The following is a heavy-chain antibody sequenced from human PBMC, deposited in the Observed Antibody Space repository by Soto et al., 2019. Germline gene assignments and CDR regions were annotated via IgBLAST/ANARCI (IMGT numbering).Heavy chain of an antibody. CDR2: IYYSGST. Sequence: QVQLQESGPGLVKPSQTLSLTCTVSGGSISSGGYYWSWIRQHPGKGLEWIGHIYYSGSTYYNPSLKSRVTISVDASKNQFSQKLSSVTDADTAVYYCARGLGVVTPTNWFDPWGQGTLVTVSS. CDR3: ARGLGVVTPTNWFDP. J-gene: IGHJ5*02. V-gene: IGHV4-31*03. D-gene: IGHD2-21*02. CDR1: GGSISSGGYY.